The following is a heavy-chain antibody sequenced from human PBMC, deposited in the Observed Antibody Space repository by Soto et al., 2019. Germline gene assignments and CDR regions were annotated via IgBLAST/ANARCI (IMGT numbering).Heavy chain of an antibody. D-gene: IGHD4-17*01. V-gene: IGHV3-66*01. Sequence: EVQLVESGGGLVQPGVSLRLSCAASGFTVSSNYMSWVRQAPGKGLEWGAVIYSGGSTYYEDSVKGRFTISRDNSKNTPYLQMNSLRTRDTAVYYCASDDYGDYQFDHWGQGTLVTVS. CDR1: GFTVSSNY. CDR2: IYSGGST. CDR3: ASDDYGDYQFDH. J-gene: IGHJ5*02.